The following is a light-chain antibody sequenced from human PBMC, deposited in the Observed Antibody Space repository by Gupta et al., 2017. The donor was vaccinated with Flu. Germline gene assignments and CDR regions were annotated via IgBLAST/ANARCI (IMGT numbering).Light chain of an antibody. J-gene: IGKJ5*01. V-gene: IGKV1-39*01. Sequence: DIEMTQSPASLSASLGDRVTITCRASQSITSYLNWYQQKPGDAPKILINLASRARSGVPSRFSGSGSGEDFTLTISMQQPDDFANYCCQQCDSSPLTFGQGTRLQIK. CDR2: LAS. CDR1: QSITSY. CDR3: QQCDSSPLT.